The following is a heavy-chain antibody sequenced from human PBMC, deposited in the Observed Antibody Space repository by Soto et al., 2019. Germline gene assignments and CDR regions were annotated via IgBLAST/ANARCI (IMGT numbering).Heavy chain of an antibody. V-gene: IGHV3-72*01. Sequence: PGGSLRLSXVASGFTFSDHYMDWVRQAPGKGLEWIGRTRNKANGYTTEYAASVKGRFIISRDDSKNPLYLQMNSLKTEDTAVYYCARELMTTVTFFDFWGQGTLVTVSS. CDR1: GFTFSDHY. J-gene: IGHJ4*02. CDR3: ARELMTTVTFFDF. CDR2: TRNKANGYTT. D-gene: IGHD4-17*01.